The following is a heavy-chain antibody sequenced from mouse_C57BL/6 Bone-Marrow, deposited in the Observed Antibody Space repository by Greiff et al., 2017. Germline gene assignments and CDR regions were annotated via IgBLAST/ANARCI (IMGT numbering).Heavy chain of an antibody. CDR2: ISYDGSN. D-gene: IGHD2-1*01. CDR3: AIYYGNGDY. CDR1: GYSITSGYY. Sequence: EVKLMESGPGLVKPSQSLSLTCSVTGYSITSGYYWNWIRQFPGNKLEWMGYISYDGSNNYNPSLKNRISITRDTSKNQFFLKLNSVTTEDTATYYCAIYYGNGDYWGQGTTLTVSS. J-gene: IGHJ2*01. V-gene: IGHV3-6*01.